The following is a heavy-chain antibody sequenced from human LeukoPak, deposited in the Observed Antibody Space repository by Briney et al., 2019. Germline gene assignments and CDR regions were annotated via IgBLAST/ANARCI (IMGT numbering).Heavy chain of an antibody. D-gene: IGHD3-10*01. Sequence: GGSLRLSCAASGFTFSSYGMHWVRQAPGKGLEWVAVISYDGSNKYYADSVKGRFTISRDNSKNSLYLQMNSLRAEDTAVYYCAREWRSRYYGSGSLYYFDYWGQGTLVTVSS. V-gene: IGHV3-30*03. CDR3: AREWRSRYYGSGSLYYFDY. J-gene: IGHJ4*02. CDR1: GFTFSSYG. CDR2: ISYDGSNK.